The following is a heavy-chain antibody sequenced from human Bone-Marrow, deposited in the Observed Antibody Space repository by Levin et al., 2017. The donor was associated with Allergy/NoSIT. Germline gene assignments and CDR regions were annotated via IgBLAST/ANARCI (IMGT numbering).Heavy chain of an antibody. Sequence: GGSLRLSCAASGFTFSSYWMHWVRQAPGKGLVWVSRINSDGSSTSYADSVKGRFTISRDNAKNTLYLQMNSLRAEDTAVYYCARCGRYNWNGAPYDDYGMDVWGQGTTVTVSS. CDR1: GFTFSSYW. CDR2: INSDGSST. D-gene: IGHD1-20*01. CDR3: ARCGRYNWNGAPYDDYGMDV. J-gene: IGHJ6*02. V-gene: IGHV3-74*01.